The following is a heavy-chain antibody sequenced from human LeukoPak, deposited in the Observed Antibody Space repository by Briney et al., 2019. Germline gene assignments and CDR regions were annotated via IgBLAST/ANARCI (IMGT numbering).Heavy chain of an antibody. CDR2: ITSSSTYI. J-gene: IGHJ5*02. V-gene: IGHV3-21*01. CDR3: ARDLGQYYDTSDNWFDP. D-gene: IGHD3-22*01. Sequence: GGSLRLSCAASGFTFSTYNMNWVRQAPGKGLEWVSSITSSSTYIYYADSVKGRFTISRDNAKNTLNLQMNSLRAEDTAVYYCARDLGQYYDTSDNWFDPWGQGTLVTVSS. CDR1: GFTFSTYN.